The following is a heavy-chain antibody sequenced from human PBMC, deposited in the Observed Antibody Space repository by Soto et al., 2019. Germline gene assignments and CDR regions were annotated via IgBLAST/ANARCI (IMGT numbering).Heavy chain of an antibody. CDR1: GYTFTGHY. V-gene: IGHV1-2*02. J-gene: IGHJ4*02. CDR3: GRGRSGEIVVFY. CDR2: ISPSSGGT. D-gene: IGHD5-12*01. Sequence: QVQLVQSGAEVKNSGASVKVSCRASGYTFTGHYIHWVRQAPGQGPEWMGEISPSSGGTKYAQKFQGRVTMTRDTSISTVYMELSNLSPDDTAVYYGGRGRSGEIVVFYWGQGSLVTVYS.